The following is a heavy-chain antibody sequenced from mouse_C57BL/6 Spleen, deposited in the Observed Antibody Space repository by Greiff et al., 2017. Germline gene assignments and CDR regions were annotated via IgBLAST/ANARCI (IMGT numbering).Heavy chain of an antibody. CDR2: INPGSGGT. CDR3: AGGLEGWYFDV. V-gene: IGHV1-54*01. D-gene: IGHD3-1*01. J-gene: IGHJ1*03. Sequence: QVQLQQSGAELVRPGTSVKVSCKASGFAFTNYLIEWVKQRPGQGLEWVGVINPGSGGTYSNEKVKGKATLTADNSPSTAYMQLSSLTSEDAAVYFCAGGLEGWYFDVWGTGTTVTVSS. CDR1: GFAFTNYL.